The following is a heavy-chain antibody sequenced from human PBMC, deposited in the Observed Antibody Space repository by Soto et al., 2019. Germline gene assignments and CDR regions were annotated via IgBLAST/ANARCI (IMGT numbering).Heavy chain of an antibody. D-gene: IGHD1-1*01. CDR1: GYTFTTYD. CDR3: AKVLRANITPLEPDHDAFEV. V-gene: IGHV1-3*04. J-gene: IGHJ3*01. Sequence: QVHVVQSGAELQKPGASVKVSCKTSGYTFTTYDIHWARQAPGQGLEWMGWINTGNGNTKYSQKFQGRVTITRDTSATTAYMELSSLTSEDTAVYYCAKVLRANITPLEPDHDAFEVWGQGTMVTVSS. CDR2: INTGNGNT.